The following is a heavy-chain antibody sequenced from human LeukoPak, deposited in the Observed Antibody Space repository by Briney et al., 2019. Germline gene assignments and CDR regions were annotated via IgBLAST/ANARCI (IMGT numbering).Heavy chain of an antibody. D-gene: IGHD3-9*01. CDR3: AKVPFDWISSTNYYYYMDV. V-gene: IGHV3-23*01. J-gene: IGHJ6*03. Sequence: PGGSLRLSCAASGFTFSSYAMSWVRQAPGKGLEWVSSISGTSGSTFYADSVQGRFTISRDNSKNTLYLQMNSLRAEDTAVYHCAKVPFDWISSTNYYYYMDVWGKGTTVTVSS. CDR2: ISGTSGST. CDR1: GFTFSSYA.